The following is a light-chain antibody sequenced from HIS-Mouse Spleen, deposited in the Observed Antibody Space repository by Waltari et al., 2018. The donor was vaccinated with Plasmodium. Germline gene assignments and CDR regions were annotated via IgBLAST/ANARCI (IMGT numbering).Light chain of an antibody. CDR1: QSVSRN. CDR3: QQYNNWPFT. V-gene: IGKV3-15*01. J-gene: IGKJ3*01. CDR2: GAS. Sequence: EIVMTQSPATLSVSPGERAHLSCRASQSVSRNLAWYQQKPGQAPRPLLYGASTRAAGIPARFSGSGSGTEFTLTISGLQSEDFAVYYCQQYNNWPFTFGPGTKWISN.